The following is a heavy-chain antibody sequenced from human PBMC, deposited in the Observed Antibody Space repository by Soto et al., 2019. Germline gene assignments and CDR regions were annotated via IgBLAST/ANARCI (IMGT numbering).Heavy chain of an antibody. V-gene: IGHV3-23*01. CDR3: ARKEITPYYYDSSGSYDY. J-gene: IGHJ4*02. CDR1: EFTFSTYA. Sequence: GGSLRLSCAASEFTFSTYAMTWVRQALGRGLQWVATISDSGDITYYADSVKGRFTISRDNSRNTLYLQMNSLRAEDTAVYYCARKEITPYYYDSSGSYDYWGQGTLVTVSS. CDR2: ISDSGDIT. D-gene: IGHD3-22*01.